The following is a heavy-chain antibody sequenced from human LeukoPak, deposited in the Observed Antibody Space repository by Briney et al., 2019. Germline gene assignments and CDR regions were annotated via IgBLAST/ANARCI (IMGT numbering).Heavy chain of an antibody. Sequence: GGSLRLSCAASGLTFRRYGMHWVRQTPGKGLEWVAFIESDESIRQYADLVKGRFTISRDNSKNMLYLQMNSLTTEDTAMYYCTKNAGRREGWFDPWGQGTLVTAPS. V-gene: IGHV3-30*02. CDR1: GLTFRRYG. CDR3: TKNAGRREGWFDP. J-gene: IGHJ5*02. D-gene: IGHD1-26*01. CDR2: IESDESIR.